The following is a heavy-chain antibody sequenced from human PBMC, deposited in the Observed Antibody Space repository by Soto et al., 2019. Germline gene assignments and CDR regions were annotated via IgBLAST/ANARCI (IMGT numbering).Heavy chain of an antibody. CDR3: ARGSSSCYGRCFDY. Sequence: QVQLQESGPGLVKPSETLSLTCTVSGGSISSYYWSWIRQSPGKGLEWFGYISYSGSTNYNPSLKSRLTISLDTSKSQFSLSLSSVTAADTAVYYCARGSSSCYGRCFDYWGQGTLVTVSS. J-gene: IGHJ4*02. CDR1: GGSISSYY. V-gene: IGHV4-59*01. D-gene: IGHD2-2*01. CDR2: ISYSGST.